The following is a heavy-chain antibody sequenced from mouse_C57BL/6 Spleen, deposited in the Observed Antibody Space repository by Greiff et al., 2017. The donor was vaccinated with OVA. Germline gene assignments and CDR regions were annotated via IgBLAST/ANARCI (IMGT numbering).Heavy chain of an antibody. CDR1: GYTFTDYY. J-gene: IGHJ4*01. CDR3: ARGSNYDAMDY. Sequence: EVQLQQSGPELVKPGASVKISCKASGYTFTDYYMNWVKQSHGKSLEWIGDINPNNGGTSYTQKFMGTSTLTLDKSSSTAYMELRSLTSEDSAVYYCARGSNYDAMDYWGQGTSVTVSS. D-gene: IGHD2-5*01. CDR2: INPNNGGT. V-gene: IGHV1-26*01.